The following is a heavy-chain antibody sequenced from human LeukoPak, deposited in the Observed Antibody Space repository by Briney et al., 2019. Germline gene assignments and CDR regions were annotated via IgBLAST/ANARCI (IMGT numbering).Heavy chain of an antibody. CDR3: ATSGSGWYRFGY. Sequence: GGSLRLSCAASGFTFSSYAMSWVRQAPGKGLEWVSAISGSGATTYYADSVRGRFSISRDISKNTLYLQMNSLRVEDTAVYYCATSGSGWYRFGYWGQGTLVSVSS. J-gene: IGHJ4*02. CDR2: ISGSGATT. V-gene: IGHV3-23*01. D-gene: IGHD6-19*01. CDR1: GFTFSSYA.